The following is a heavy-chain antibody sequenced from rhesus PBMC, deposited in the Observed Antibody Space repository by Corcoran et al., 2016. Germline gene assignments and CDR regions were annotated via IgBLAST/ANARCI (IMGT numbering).Heavy chain of an antibody. CDR1: GRPISSDNW. CDR3: ARARTAAAGFDY. J-gene: IGHJ4*01. CDR2: VYINNEKT. D-gene: IGHD6-31*01. Sequence: QVHLQESGPALVKPSATLSLTFAVPGRPISSDNWRVWLPSPPGKGLEWIGGVYINNEKTDYNPSLKNRVTISKDTSKNQFSLKLTSVTAADTAVYYCARARTAAAGFDYWGQGVLVTVSS. V-gene: IGHV4S12*01.